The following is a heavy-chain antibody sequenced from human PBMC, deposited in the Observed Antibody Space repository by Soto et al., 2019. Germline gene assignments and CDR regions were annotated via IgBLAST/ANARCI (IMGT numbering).Heavy chain of an antibody. V-gene: IGHV3-30-3*01. J-gene: IGHJ4*02. D-gene: IGHD6-13*01. CDR2: ISYDGSNK. CDR1: GFTFSSYA. Sequence: GGSLRLSCAASGFTFSSYAMHWVRQAPGKGLEWVAVISYDGSNKYYADSVKGRFTISRDNSKNTLYLQMNSLRAEDTAVYYCARVGRQQRNGSYWGQGTLVTVSS. CDR3: ARVGRQQRNGSY.